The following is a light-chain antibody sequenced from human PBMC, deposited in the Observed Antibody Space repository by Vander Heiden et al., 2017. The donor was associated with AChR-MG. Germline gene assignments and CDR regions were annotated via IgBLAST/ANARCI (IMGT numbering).Light chain of an antibody. V-gene: IGLV3-1*01. CDR1: ILGAKS. CDR2: RDS. J-gene: IGLJ2*01. CDR3: QAGDSNIVV. Sequence: SYELPLPPSVSVSPGQTATITCPGDILGAKSACRYQQKPGQPPVLVIYRDSKRAAGTPERFSASNSATTATLTMSGTQAMDEDDFYCQAGDSNIVVFGGGTKLTVL.